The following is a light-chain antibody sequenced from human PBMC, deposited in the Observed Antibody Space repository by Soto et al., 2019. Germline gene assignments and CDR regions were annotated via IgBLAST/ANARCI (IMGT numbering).Light chain of an antibody. J-gene: IGLJ1*01. V-gene: IGLV2-14*01. CDR3: SSYTSTSTRV. Sequence: QSVLTQPAFVSGSPGQSITISCTGTSSDVGGYNYVSWYQHPPGKAPKLMISEVSNRPSGVSNRFSGSKSGSTASLTISGLQAEDEADYYCSSYTSTSTRVFGTGTKLTVL. CDR2: EVS. CDR1: SSDVGGYNY.